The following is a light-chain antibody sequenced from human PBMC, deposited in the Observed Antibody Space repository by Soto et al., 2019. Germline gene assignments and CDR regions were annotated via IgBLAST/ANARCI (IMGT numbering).Light chain of an antibody. CDR3: QLYGTSSIT. Sequence: DIVLTQSPGTLSLSPGERATLSCWASQSVSNSYLAWYQQKPGQTPRLLIYGASRRPTGIPDRFSGSGSGTDFSLIISRLEPEDFAVYYCQLYGTSSITFGQGTRLEI. CDR2: GAS. J-gene: IGKJ5*01. CDR1: QSVSNSY. V-gene: IGKV3-20*01.